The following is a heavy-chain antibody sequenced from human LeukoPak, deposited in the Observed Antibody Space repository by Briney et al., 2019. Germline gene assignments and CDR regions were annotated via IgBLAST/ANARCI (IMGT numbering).Heavy chain of an antibody. CDR3: ASEIRYCSAGTCYSDYFDN. CDR2: INRDGSDK. V-gene: IGHV3-7*01. D-gene: IGHD2-15*01. J-gene: IGHJ4*02. CDR1: GLSFATYW. Sequence: GGSLRLPCVDSGLSFATYWMSWVRQAPGKRLEWVANINRDGSDKYYVDSVKGRFTISRDNAKNSLYLQMNSLRAEDTAVYYCASEIRYCSAGTCYSDYFDNWGQGTLVTVSS.